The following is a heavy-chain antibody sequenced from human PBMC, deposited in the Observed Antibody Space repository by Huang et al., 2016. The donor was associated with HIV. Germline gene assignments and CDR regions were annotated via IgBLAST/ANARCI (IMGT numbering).Heavy chain of an antibody. CDR1: TFTFGAYW. Sequence: VESGGRSVQPGGSIRLSCVGSTFTFGAYWMSWVRQPPGKGLEWVANIKQDETEKYYVDSVKGRVNISRDNAKKVLFLEMDALRVEDTAIYFCATKTAGMDIWGQGTTVIVSS. CDR3: ATKTAGMDI. V-gene: IGHV3-7*01. J-gene: IGHJ6*02. CDR2: IKQDETEK.